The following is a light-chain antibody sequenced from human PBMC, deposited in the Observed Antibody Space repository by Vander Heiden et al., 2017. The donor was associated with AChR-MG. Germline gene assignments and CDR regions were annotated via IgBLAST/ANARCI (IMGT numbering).Light chain of an antibody. J-gene: IGLJ2*01. Sequence: SYVLTQPPSVSVAPGKTARITCGGNNIGSKSVHWYQQKPGQAPVAVIYHDSDRPSGTPERFSGSNSGNTAILTISRVEAGDEADYYFQVWDTSTDHPVFGGGTKLTVL. V-gene: IGLV3-21*04. CDR1: NIGSKS. CDR3: QVWDTSTDHPV. CDR2: HDS.